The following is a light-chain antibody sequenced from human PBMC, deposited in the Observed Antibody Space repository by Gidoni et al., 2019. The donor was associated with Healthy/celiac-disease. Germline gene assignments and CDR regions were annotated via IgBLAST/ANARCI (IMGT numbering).Light chain of an antibody. V-gene: IGKV3-20*01. J-gene: IGKJ5*01. CDR2: GAS. Sequence: EIVLTQSPGTLSLSPGERATLSCRASQSVSSSYLAWYQQNPGQAPRLLIYGASSRATGIPDRFSGSGSGTDFTLTISRMEPEDFAVYYCQQYGSSITVGQGTRLEIK. CDR3: QQYGSSIT. CDR1: QSVSSSY.